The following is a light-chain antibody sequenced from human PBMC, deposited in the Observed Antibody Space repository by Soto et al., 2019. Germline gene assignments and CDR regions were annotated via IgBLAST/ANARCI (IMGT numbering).Light chain of an antibody. Sequence: EIVLTQSPATLSLSPGERATLSCRASQSVSSYLAWYQQKPGQAPRLLIYDASNRATGVPARFSGSGSGTDFTLTISSLEPEDFAVYYCQQRSSWWTFGQGTKGEI. V-gene: IGKV3-11*01. CDR1: QSVSSY. CDR3: QQRSSWWT. CDR2: DAS. J-gene: IGKJ1*01.